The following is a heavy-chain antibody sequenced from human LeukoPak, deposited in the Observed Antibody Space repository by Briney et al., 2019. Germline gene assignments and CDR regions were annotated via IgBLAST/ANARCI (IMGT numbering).Heavy chain of an antibody. V-gene: IGHV5-51*01. CDR3: ARCIAVAGPEIVDAFDI. CDR2: IYPGDSDT. J-gene: IGHJ3*02. D-gene: IGHD6-13*01. CDR1: GYSLTSYW. Sequence: GESLKISCKGSGYSLTSYWIGWVRQMPGKGLEWMGIIYPGDSDTRYSPSFQGQVTISADKSISTAYLQWSSLKASDTAMYYCARCIAVAGPEIVDAFDIWGQGTMVTVSS.